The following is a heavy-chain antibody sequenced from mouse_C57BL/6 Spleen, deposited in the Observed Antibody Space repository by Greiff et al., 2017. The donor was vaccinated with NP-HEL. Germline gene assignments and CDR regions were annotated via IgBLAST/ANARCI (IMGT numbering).Heavy chain of an antibody. CDR2: IDPENGDT. Sequence: EVQLQQSGAELVRPGASVKLSCTASGFNIKDDYMHWVKQRPEQGLEWIGWIDPENGDTEYASKFQGKAPITADTSSNTAYLQLSSLTSEDTAVYYCTSYWYFDVWGTGTTVTVSS. V-gene: IGHV14-4*01. CDR3: TSYWYFDV. J-gene: IGHJ1*03. CDR1: GFNIKDDY.